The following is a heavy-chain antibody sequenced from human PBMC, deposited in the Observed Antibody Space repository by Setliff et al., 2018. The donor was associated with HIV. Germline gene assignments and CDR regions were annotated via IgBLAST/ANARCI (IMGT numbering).Heavy chain of an antibody. J-gene: IGHJ4*02. Sequence: SETLSLTCTVSGGSISSGSYYWSWIRQPAGKGLEWIGRIYTSGSTNYNPSLKSRVTISVDTSKNQFSLKLSSVTAADTAVYYCARKHLFKVFDYWGQGTLVTVSS. CDR3: ARKHLFKVFDY. CDR1: GGSISSGSYY. V-gene: IGHV4-61*02. CDR2: IYTSGST. D-gene: IGHD3-3*02.